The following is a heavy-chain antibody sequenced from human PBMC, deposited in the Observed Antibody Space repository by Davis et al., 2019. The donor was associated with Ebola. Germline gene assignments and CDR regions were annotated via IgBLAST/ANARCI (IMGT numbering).Heavy chain of an antibody. D-gene: IGHD2-2*01. Sequence: PSETLSLTCTVSGGSISSYYWSWIRQPPGKGLEWIGYIYYSGSTNYNPSLKSRVTISVDTSKNQFSLKLSSVTAADTAVYYCTRARRHQLLYYYYGMDVWGQGTTVTVSS. V-gene: IGHV4-59*01. CDR1: GGSISSYY. CDR2: IYYSGST. CDR3: TRARRHQLLYYYYGMDV. J-gene: IGHJ6*02.